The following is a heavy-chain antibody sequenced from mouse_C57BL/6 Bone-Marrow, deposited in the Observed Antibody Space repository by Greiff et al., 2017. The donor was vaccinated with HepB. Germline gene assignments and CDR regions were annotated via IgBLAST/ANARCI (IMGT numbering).Heavy chain of an antibody. CDR1: GYAFSSSW. D-gene: IGHD3-2*02. Sequence: VKLMESGPELVKPGASVKISCKASGYAFSSSWMNCVKQRPGKGLEWIGRIYPGDGDTNYNGKFKGKATLTADKSSSTAYMQLSSLTSEDSAVYFCARDSSGPPWFAYWGQGTLVTVSA. V-gene: IGHV1-82*01. CDR3: ARDSSGPPWFAY. CDR2: IYPGDGDT. J-gene: IGHJ3*01.